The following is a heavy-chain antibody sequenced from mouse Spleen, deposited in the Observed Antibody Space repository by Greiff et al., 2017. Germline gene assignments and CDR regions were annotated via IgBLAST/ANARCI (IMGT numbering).Heavy chain of an antibody. Sequence: VQLQQPGAELVRPGSSVKLSCKASGYTFTSYWMHWVKQRPIQGLEWIGNIDPSDSETHYNQKFKDKATLTVDKSSSTAYMQLSSLTSEDSAVYYCAREGNWDSYFDYWGQGTTLTVSS. CDR2: IDPSDSET. CDR3: AREGNWDSYFDY. V-gene: IGHV1-52*01. CDR1: GYTFTSYW. J-gene: IGHJ2*01. D-gene: IGHD4-1*01.